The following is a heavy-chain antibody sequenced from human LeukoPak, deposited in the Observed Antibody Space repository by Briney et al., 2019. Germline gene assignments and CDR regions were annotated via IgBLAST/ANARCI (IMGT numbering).Heavy chain of an antibody. V-gene: IGHV4-39*07. J-gene: IGHJ5*01. CDR2: IYYSGNT. CDR1: GGSIRDTTYY. Sequence: SETLSLTCTVSGGSIRDTTYYWGWIRQPPGKGLEWIGSIYYSGNTYYNPSLMSRVTISVDTSKNQFSLKLSSVTAADTGVYYCARGSPKHDSWGQGTLVIVSP. CDR3: ARGSPKHDS.